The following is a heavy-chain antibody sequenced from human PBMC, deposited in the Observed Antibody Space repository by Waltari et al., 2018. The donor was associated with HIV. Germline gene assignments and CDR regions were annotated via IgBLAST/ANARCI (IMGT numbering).Heavy chain of an antibody. CDR3: AGVEYSTSGPGY. CDR2: IYYTGNT. D-gene: IGHD6-6*01. Sequence: QVQLQESGPGLVKPSETLSLTCTVSGGSISSYFWSWIRQPPGKGLEWIGYIYYTGNTNYHPSLKSRVTISVDTSKNQFSLKLTSLTAADTAVYYSAGVEYSTSGPGYWGQGTLVTVSS. V-gene: IGHV4-59*01. J-gene: IGHJ4*02. CDR1: GGSISSYF.